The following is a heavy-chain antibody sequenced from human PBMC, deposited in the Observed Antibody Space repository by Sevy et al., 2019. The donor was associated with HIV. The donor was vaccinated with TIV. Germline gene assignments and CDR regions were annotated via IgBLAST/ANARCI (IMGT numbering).Heavy chain of an antibody. J-gene: IGHJ6*02. V-gene: IGHV3-21*01. D-gene: IGHD6-19*01. CDR3: SRDFVAVAGTGYYYYGMDV. Sequence: GGSLRLSCAASGFTFSSYSMNWVRQALGKGLEWVSSISSSSSYIYYADSVKGRFTISRDNAKNSLYLQMNSLRAEDTAVYYCSRDFVAVAGTGYYYYGMDVWGQWTTVTVSS. CDR1: GFTFSSYS. CDR2: ISSSSSYI.